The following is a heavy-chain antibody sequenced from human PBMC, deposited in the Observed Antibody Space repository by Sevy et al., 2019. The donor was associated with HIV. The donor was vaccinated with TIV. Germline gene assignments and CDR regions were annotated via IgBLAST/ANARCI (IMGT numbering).Heavy chain of an antibody. Sequence: GGSLRLSCGASGFTFSSYWMSWVRQAPGKGLEWVANINQDGSEKDYVYSVKGRFTISRDNVKNSLFLQMNSLRAEDTAVYYCARKKYYYDSSTNGWFDPWGQGTLVTVSS. D-gene: IGHD3-22*01. CDR1: GFTFSSYW. J-gene: IGHJ5*02. CDR3: ARKKYYYDSSTNGWFDP. CDR2: INQDGSEK. V-gene: IGHV3-7*01.